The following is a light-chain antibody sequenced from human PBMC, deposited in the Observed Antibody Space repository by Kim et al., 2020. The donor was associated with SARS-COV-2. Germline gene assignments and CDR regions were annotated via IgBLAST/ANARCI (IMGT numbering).Light chain of an antibody. V-gene: IGLV6-57*03. Sequence: NFTLTQPHSVSESPGKTVTISCTRSSGSIASNYVQWYQQRPGSAPTTVIYEDNQRPSGVPDRFSGSIDSSSNSASLTISGLKTEDEADYYCQSYDSSTPAVFGGGTQLTVL. CDR2: EDN. J-gene: IGLJ7*01. CDR1: SGSIASNY. CDR3: QSYDSSTPAV.